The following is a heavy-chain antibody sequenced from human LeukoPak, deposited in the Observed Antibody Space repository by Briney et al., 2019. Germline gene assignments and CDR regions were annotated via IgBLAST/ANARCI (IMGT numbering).Heavy chain of an antibody. CDR1: GYTFTSYY. V-gene: IGHV1-2*02. J-gene: IGHJ4*02. CDR2: INPNSGGT. D-gene: IGHD3-10*01. CDR3: ARGPLTSITMVRGVPFDY. Sequence: ASVKVSCKASGYTFTSYYMHWVRQAPGQGLEWMGWINPNSGGTNYAQKFQGRVTMTRDTSISTAYMELSRLRSDDAAVYYCARGPLTSITMVRGVPFDYWGQGTLVTVSS.